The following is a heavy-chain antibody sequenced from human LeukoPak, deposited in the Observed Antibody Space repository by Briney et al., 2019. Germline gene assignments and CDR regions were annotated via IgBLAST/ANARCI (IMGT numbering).Heavy chain of an antibody. CDR2: FDPKDGET. J-gene: IGHJ4*02. V-gene: IGHV1-24*01. D-gene: IGHD1-26*01. Sequence: ASVKVSCKVSGYTLTELSMHWVRQAPGKGLEWMGGFDPKDGETIYAQKFQGRVTMTEDTSTDTAYMELSSLRSEDTAVYYCATLREGELEFDYWGQGTLVTVSS. CDR1: GYTLTELS. CDR3: ATLREGELEFDY.